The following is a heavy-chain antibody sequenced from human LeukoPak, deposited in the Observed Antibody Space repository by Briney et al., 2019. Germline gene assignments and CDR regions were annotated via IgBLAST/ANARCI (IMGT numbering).Heavy chain of an antibody. Sequence: PGGSLRLSCAASGFTFSSYAMSWVRQVPGKTLEWVSGIKAGGDRAFYADSVKGRFIMSRDNSKNTLFLQMDTVRVEDTAVYYCAKEFGEFFYFFDHWGQGALVTVSS. V-gene: IGHV3-23*01. J-gene: IGHJ4*02. CDR3: AKEFGEFFYFFDH. CDR1: GFTFSSYA. D-gene: IGHD3-10*01. CDR2: IKAGGDRA.